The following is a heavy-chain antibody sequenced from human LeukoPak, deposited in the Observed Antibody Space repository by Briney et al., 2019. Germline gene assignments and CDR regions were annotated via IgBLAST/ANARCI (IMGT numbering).Heavy chain of an antibody. CDR3: ARAPMVRGVITAFDQ. D-gene: IGHD3-10*01. CDR2: IDRNSATI. CDR1: GFTFSTSS. Sequence: GGSLRLSCVDSGFTFSTSSMSWVRQAPGEGLEWVSYIDRNSATIYYADSVRGRFTISRDNAENSLHLQMNSLTDEDTAVYYCARAPMVRGVITAFDQWGQGTLVTVRS. J-gene: IGHJ4*02. V-gene: IGHV3-48*02.